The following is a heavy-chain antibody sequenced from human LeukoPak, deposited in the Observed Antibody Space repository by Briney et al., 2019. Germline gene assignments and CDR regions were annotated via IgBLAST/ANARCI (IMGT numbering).Heavy chain of an antibody. D-gene: IGHD3-3*01. CDR2: TSAYNGNT. CDR1: GYTFTSYG. V-gene: IGHV1-18*01. Sequence: ASVKVSCKASGYTFTSYGISWVRQAPGQGLEWMGWTSAYNGNTNYAQKLQGRVTMTTDTSTSTAYMELRSLRSDDTAVYYCARSYYDFWSGYYTEYYFDYWGQGTLVTVSS. J-gene: IGHJ4*02. CDR3: ARSYYDFWSGYYTEYYFDY.